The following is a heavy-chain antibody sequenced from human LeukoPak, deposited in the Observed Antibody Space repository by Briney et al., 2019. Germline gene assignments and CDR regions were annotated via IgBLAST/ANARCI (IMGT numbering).Heavy chain of an antibody. Sequence: SETLPLTCSVSGGSIRGYCWKWIRQPPGKGFVWIGYIYYSGSTNYNPSLESRVTISVDKSKRQFSLNLTSVTAADTAVYYCARGGDYCNSFDPWGQGTLVSVSS. CDR1: GGSIRGYC. CDR2: IYYSGST. D-gene: IGHD4-17*01. V-gene: IGHV4-59*01. CDR3: ARGGDYCNSFDP. J-gene: IGHJ5*02.